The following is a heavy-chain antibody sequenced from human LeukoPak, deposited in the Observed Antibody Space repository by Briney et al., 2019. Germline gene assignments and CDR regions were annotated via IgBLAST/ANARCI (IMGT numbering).Heavy chain of an antibody. CDR2: INSDGSST. CDR1: GFTFSSNW. D-gene: IGHD2-15*01. CDR3: ARVVQNYYYYMDV. J-gene: IGHJ6*03. V-gene: IGHV3-74*01. Sequence: GGSLRLSCAASGFTFSSNWMHWVRQAPGKGLVWVSRINSDGSSTSYADSVKGRFTISRDNAKNTLYLQMNSLRAEDTAVYYCARVVQNYYYYMDVWGKGTTVTVSS.